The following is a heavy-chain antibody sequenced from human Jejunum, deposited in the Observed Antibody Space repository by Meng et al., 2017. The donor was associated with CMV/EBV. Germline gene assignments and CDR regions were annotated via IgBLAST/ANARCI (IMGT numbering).Heavy chain of an antibody. V-gene: IGHV1-8*01. J-gene: IGHJ4*02. CDR1: GYSFSSYD. CDR3: ARAPRGYSFY. D-gene: IGHD5-18*01. CDR2: MNTNSGDT. Sequence: CKASGYSFSSYDISWVRQATGQGLEWMGWMNTNSGDTGYAQKFQGRVTMTRNTSISTAYMELSRLTSEDTAMYYCARAPRGYSFYWGQGTLVTVSS.